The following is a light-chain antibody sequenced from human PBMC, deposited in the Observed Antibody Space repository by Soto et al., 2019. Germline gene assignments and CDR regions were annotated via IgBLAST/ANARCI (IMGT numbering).Light chain of an antibody. V-gene: IGKV1-5*03. Sequence: DIQMTQSPSTVSASVGDRVTITCRASQSIDRWLAWYQQKPGKDTNLLIYRAYSLESGVPSRFSGNGSGTEFTLTIISHQPDDFTTYYCQRYKTSTSTFAQGTKLEI. CDR3: QRYKTSTST. CDR2: RAY. J-gene: IGKJ2*01. CDR1: QSIDRW.